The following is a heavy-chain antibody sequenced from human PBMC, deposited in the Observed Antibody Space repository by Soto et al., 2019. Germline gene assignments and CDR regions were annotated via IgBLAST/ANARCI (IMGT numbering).Heavy chain of an antibody. D-gene: IGHD7-27*01. V-gene: IGHV3-48*01. CDR1: GLTFSGYG. Sequence: EVQLVESGGGLVQPGGSLRLSCAVSGLTFSGYGMAWVRQAPGKGLEWVSYVSGSSDIIYYTDSVKGRFTISRDNAKNSLYLQMNSLRAEDTALYHCAEGDWGGRFHYWGQGTLVTVSS. CDR2: VSGSSDII. J-gene: IGHJ4*02. CDR3: AEGDWGGRFHY.